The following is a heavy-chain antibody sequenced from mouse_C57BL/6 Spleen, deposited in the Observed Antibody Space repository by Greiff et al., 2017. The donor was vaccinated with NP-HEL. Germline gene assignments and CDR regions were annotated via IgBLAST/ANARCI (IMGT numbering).Heavy chain of an antibody. V-gene: IGHV5-9-1*02. CDR1: GFTFSSYA. Sequence: LKESGEGLVKPGGSLKLSCAASGFTFSSYAMSWVRQTPEKRLEWVAYISSGGDYIYYVDTVKGRFTISRDNARNTLYLQMSSLKSEDTAMYYCTREGGYYYGSSYPGYFDVWGTGTTVTVSS. J-gene: IGHJ1*03. D-gene: IGHD1-1*01. CDR2: ISSGGDYI. CDR3: TREGGYYYGSSYPGYFDV.